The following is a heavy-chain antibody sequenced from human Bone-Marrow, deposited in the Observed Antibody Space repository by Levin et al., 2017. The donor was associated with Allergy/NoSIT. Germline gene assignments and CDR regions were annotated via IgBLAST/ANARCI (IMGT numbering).Heavy chain of an antibody. D-gene: IGHD2-8*01. V-gene: IGHV3-7*02. CDR1: GFTFSGYW. CDR3: ARNGAWSFEF. CDR2: INRDGGDG. J-gene: IGHJ4*02. Sequence: GGSLRLSCASSGFTFSGYWMAWVRQAPGKGLEWVANINRDGGDGYYVDSVKGRFTISRDNARHSLDLQMNSLRVEDTAVYYCARNGAWSFEFWGQGTLVTVSS.